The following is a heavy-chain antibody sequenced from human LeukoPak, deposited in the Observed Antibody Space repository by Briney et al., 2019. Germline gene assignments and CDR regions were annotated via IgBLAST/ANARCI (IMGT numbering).Heavy chain of an antibody. J-gene: IGHJ6*02. CDR2: INTNTGNP. CDR1: GYTFTSYA. D-gene: IGHD6-13*01. V-gene: IGHV7-4-1*02. Sequence: ASVKVSCKASGYTFTSYAMNWVRQAPGQGLEWMGWINTNTGNPTYAQGFTGRFVFPLDTSVSTAYLQISSLKAEDTAVYYCAREIAAAGTHYYYGMDVWGQGTTVTVSS. CDR3: AREIAAAGTHYYYGMDV.